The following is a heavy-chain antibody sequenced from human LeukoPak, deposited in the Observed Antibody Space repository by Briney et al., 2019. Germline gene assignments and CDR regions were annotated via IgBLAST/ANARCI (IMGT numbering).Heavy chain of an antibody. Sequence: GALRLSCAASGFTFSSYAMHWVRQAPGKGLEWVAVISYDGSNKYYADSVKGRFTISRDNSKNTLYLQMNSLRAEDTAVYYCASLLVAGVASVDYWGQGTLVTVSS. CDR2: ISYDGSNK. J-gene: IGHJ4*02. CDR1: GFTFSSYA. V-gene: IGHV3-30-3*01. CDR3: ASLLVAGVASVDY. D-gene: IGHD6-19*01.